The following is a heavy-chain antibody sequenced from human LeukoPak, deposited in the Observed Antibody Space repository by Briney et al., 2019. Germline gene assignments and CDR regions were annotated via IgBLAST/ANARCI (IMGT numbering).Heavy chain of an antibody. CDR1: GGSFSSGDYY. CDR3: AQGSLYYYGMDV. V-gene: IGHV4-30-2*01. CDR2: INHSGST. J-gene: IGHJ6*02. Sequence: PSQTLSLTCTVSGGSFSSGDYYWSWIRQPPGKGLEWIGEINHSGSTNYNPSLKSRVTISVDTSKNQFSLKLSSVTAADTAVYYCAQGSLYYYGMDVWGQGTTVTVSS.